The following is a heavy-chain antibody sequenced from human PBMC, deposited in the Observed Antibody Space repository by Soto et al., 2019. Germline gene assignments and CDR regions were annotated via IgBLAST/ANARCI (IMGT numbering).Heavy chain of an antibody. Sequence: ASVKVSCTASGYTFTSYAIHWVRQAPGQRLEWMGWVNAGNGNTRYSQKFQGRVTITRDTSASTAYMELSSLRSEDTAVYYCARDRGYYYDSGGYLDYWGQGTLVTVSS. CDR2: VNAGNGNT. J-gene: IGHJ4*02. CDR3: ARDRGYYYDSGGYLDY. CDR1: GYTFTSYA. V-gene: IGHV1-3*01. D-gene: IGHD3-22*01.